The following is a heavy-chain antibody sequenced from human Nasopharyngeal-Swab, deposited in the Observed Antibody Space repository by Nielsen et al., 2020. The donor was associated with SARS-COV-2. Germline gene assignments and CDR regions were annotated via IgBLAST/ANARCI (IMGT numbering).Heavy chain of an antibody. CDR3: ARGLSEYSSSSDVSGYYYGMDV. CDR1: GGTFSSYA. Sequence: SVKVSCKASGGTFSSYAINWVRQAPGQGLEWMGGIIPIFGTANYAQKFQGRVTITVDESTSTAYMGLSSLRSEDTAVYYCARGLSEYSSSSDVSGYYYGMDVWGQGTTVTVSS. J-gene: IGHJ6*02. D-gene: IGHD6-6*01. CDR2: IIPIFGTA. V-gene: IGHV1-69*13.